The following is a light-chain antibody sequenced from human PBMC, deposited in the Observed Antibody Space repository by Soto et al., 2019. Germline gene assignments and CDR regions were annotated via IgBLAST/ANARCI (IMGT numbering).Light chain of an antibody. CDR2: DVS. J-gene: IGLJ2*01. CDR1: SSDVGGYNY. CDR3: SSYTSSSTLVV. V-gene: IGLV2-14*01. Sequence: QSALTQPASVSGSPGQSITISCTGTSSDVGGYNYVSWYQQHPGKAPKLMIYDVSNLPSGVSNRFSGSKSGNTASLTISGLQAEDEADYYCSSYTSSSTLVVFGGRTKVTVL.